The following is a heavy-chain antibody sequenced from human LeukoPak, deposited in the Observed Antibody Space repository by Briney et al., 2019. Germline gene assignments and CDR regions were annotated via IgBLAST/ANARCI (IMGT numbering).Heavy chain of an antibody. D-gene: IGHD4-23*01. CDR2: IIPILGTA. CDR1: GGTFSSHA. Sequence: ASVKVSCKASGGTFSSHAISWVRQAPGQGLEWMGGIIPILGTANYAQKFQGRGTITTDESTSTAYMELSSLRSEDTAVYYCASAPGYGNKYYFDYWGQGTLVTVSS. J-gene: IGHJ4*02. CDR3: ASAPGYGNKYYFDY. V-gene: IGHV1-69*05.